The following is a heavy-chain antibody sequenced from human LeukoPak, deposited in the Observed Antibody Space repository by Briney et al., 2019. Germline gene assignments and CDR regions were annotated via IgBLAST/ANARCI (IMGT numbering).Heavy chain of an antibody. Sequence: SGTLSLTCTVSGGSINTYYWSWIRQPPGKGLEWIGNIYYSGSTNYNPSLKSRVTISVDTSKNQFSLKLSSVTAADTAVYYCTRGSIAYYYMDVWGKGTTVTISS. J-gene: IGHJ6*03. V-gene: IGHV4-59*01. CDR2: IYYSGST. CDR1: GGSINTYY. CDR3: TRGSIAYYYMDV. D-gene: IGHD3-22*01.